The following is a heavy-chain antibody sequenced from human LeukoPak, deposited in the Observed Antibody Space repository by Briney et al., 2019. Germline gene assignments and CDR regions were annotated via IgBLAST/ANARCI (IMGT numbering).Heavy chain of an antibody. V-gene: IGHV4-34*01. J-gene: IGHJ6*03. D-gene: IGHD1-14*01. CDR2: INHSGST. CDR3: ARGPRNMNSYYYYMDV. Sequence: SETLSLTCGVDGGPFSGYYWSWIRQPPGKGLEWIGEINHSGSTNYNPSLKSRVTISLDTSKNHFSLKLSSVTAADTAVYYCARGPRNMNSYYYYMDVWGKGTTVTVSS. CDR1: GGPFSGYY.